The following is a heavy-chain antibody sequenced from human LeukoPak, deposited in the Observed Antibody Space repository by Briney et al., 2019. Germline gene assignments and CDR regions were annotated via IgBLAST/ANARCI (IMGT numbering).Heavy chain of an antibody. CDR1: GYSCTGYY. Sequence: SVKVCCKASGYSCTGYYMHRVRQAPVQGLKTMGWVNTKSGGTTYAQEFQGRVTMTRDTSISTAHMELSRLRSDDTAVYYCARDCPEGVWVVVPAAIPCSDYYGMDVWGQGTTVTVSS. CDR3: ARDCPEGVWVVVPAAIPCSDYYGMDV. V-gene: IGHV1-2*02. J-gene: IGHJ6*02. D-gene: IGHD2-2*01. CDR2: VNTKSGGT.